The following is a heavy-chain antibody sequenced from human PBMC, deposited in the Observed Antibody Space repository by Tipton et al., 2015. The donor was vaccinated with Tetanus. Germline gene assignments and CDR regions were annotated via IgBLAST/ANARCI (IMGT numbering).Heavy chain of an antibody. CDR2: IIPILGIA. Sequence: QLVQSGPEVKKSGSSVKVSCKASGGTFSSYAISWVRQAPGQGLEWMGRIIPILGIANYAQKFQGRVTITADKSTSTAYMELSSLRSEDTAVYYCASNRGDDYYYYGMDVWGQGTTVTVSS. CDR1: GGTFSSYA. CDR3: ASNRGDDYYYYGMDV. J-gene: IGHJ6*02. V-gene: IGHV1-69*09.